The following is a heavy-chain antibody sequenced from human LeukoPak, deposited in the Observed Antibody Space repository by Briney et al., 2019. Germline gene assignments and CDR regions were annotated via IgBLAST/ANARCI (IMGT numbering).Heavy chain of an antibody. Sequence: GGSLRLSCAASGFTFSSYAMSWVRQAPGKGLDWVSALSGSGGSTYYADSVKGRFTISRDNSKNTLYLQMNSLRAEDTAVYYCAKDHTHLGQGGDYGFWGRGTLVTVSS. CDR2: LSGSGGST. J-gene: IGHJ2*01. CDR3: AKDHTHLGQGGDYGF. V-gene: IGHV3-23*01. D-gene: IGHD4-17*01. CDR1: GFTFSSYA.